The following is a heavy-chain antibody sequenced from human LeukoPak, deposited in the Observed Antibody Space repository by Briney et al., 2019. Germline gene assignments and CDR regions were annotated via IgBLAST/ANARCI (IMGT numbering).Heavy chain of an antibody. V-gene: IGHV1-69*13. J-gene: IGHJ4*02. Sequence: ASVKVSCKASGYTFTTYAISWVRQAPGQGLEWMGGIIPIFGTANYAQKFQGRVTITADESTSTAYMELSSLRSEDTAVYYCARPLPGALLTFDYWGQGTLVTVSS. CDR2: IIPIFGTA. CDR1: GYTFTTYA. CDR3: ARPLPGALLTFDY. D-gene: IGHD3-10*01.